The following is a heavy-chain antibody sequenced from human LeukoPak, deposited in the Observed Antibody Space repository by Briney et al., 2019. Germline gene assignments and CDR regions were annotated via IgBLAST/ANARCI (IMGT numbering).Heavy chain of an antibody. D-gene: IGHD2-15*01. CDR3: AREINCSGGRCYDH. Sequence: PSETLSLTCTVSGGPINSYYWSWIRQPVGKGLIWLGRMYSSGSSNYNPSLKSRVTMSVDTSKNQFSLKLTSVTAADTAVYYCAREINCSGGRCYDHWGQGTLVTISS. J-gene: IGHJ5*02. V-gene: IGHV4-4*07. CDR2: MYSSGSS. CDR1: GGPINSYY.